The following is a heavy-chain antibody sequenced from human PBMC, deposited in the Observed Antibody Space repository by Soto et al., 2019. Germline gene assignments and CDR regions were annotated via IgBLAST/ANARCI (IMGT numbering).Heavy chain of an antibody. D-gene: IGHD3-22*01. CDR3: ARAPGHYDSSGYYSENDAFDI. CDR2: INPNSGGT. V-gene: IGHV1-2*04. CDR1: GYTFTGYY. Sequence: ASVKVSCKASGYTFTGYYMHWVRQAPGQGLEWMGWINPNSGGTNYAQKFQGWVTMTRDTSISTAYMELSRLRSDDTAVYYCARAPGHYDSSGYYSENDAFDIWGQGTMVTVS. J-gene: IGHJ3*02.